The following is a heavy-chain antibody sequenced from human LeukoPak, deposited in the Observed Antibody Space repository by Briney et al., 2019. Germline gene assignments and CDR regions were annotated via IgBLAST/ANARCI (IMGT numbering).Heavy chain of an antibody. Sequence: SETLSLTCAVYGGSFSGYYWSWIRQPPGKGLEWIGEINHSGSTNYNPSLKSRVTSSVDTSKNQFSLKLSSVTAADTAVYYCARGRGYDFWSGYSGHYFDYWGQGTLVTVSS. V-gene: IGHV4-34*01. J-gene: IGHJ4*02. CDR1: GGSFSGYY. CDR2: INHSGST. CDR3: ARGRGYDFWSGYSGHYFDY. D-gene: IGHD3-3*01.